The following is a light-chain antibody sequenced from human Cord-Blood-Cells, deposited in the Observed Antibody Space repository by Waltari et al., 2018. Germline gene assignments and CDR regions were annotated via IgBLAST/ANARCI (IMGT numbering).Light chain of an antibody. Sequence: EIVLTQSPATLSLSPGERATLSCRASQSVSSYLAWYQQKPGQAPRLLIFEPSNRATCIPARFSGSGSGTDLTLTISSLEPEDFAVYYCQQRSNWPTFGQGTKVEIK. CDR2: EPS. CDR1: QSVSSY. CDR3: QQRSNWPT. J-gene: IGKJ1*01. V-gene: IGKV3-11*01.